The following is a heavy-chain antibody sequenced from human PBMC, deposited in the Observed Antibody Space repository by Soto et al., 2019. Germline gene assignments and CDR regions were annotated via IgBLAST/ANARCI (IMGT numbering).Heavy chain of an antibody. CDR3: ATSLIALPTTRRDF. Sequence: ASVKVSCKASGYSFAGYGMNCVLQSPGQGLQWMGWISGYNGNTKYARTFQGRVTMTSDTSTSTVQLELRNLTSDDTAVYYCATSLIALPTTRRDFWGLGTLVTVSS. CDR1: GYSFAGYG. CDR2: ISGYNGNT. V-gene: IGHV1-18*01. J-gene: IGHJ4*02. D-gene: IGHD1-26*01.